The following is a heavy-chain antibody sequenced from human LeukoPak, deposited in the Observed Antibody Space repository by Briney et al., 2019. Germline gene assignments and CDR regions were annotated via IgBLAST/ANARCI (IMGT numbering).Heavy chain of an antibody. CDR3: ARVSPYGDFDY. Sequence: SETLSLTCTVSGGSISSSGSYWGWIRQPPGKGLEWIGYIYYSGSTNYNPSLKSRVTISVDTSKNQFSLKLSSVTAADTAVYYCARVSPYGDFDYWGQGTLVTVSS. D-gene: IGHD4-17*01. CDR2: IYYSGST. CDR1: GGSISSSGSY. V-gene: IGHV4-61*08. J-gene: IGHJ4*02.